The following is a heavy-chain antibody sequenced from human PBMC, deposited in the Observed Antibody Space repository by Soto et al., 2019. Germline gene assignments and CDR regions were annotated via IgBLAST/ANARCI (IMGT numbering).Heavy chain of an antibody. CDR3: ASGIATRYGMDV. CDR2: IYYSGST. J-gene: IGHJ6*02. V-gene: IGHV4-59*01. D-gene: IGHD2-15*01. Sequence: QVQLQESGPGLVKPSETLSLTCTVSGGSISSYCWSWIRQPPGKGLEWIGYIYYSGSTNYNPSLKSRVTISVDTSKNQFSLKLSSVTAADTAVYYCASGIATRYGMDVWGQGTTVTVSS. CDR1: GGSISSYC.